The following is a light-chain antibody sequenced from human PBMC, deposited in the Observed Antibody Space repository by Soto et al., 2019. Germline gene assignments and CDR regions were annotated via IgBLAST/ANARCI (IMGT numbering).Light chain of an antibody. Sequence: DIQMTQSPPTRPPSVEDRVTITARAGKLFIIWLAWYHQKPGKAPKLLIYDASNLESGVPSRFSGSGSGTEFTLTISSLQPEDFGIYYCQQYENYWTFGQGTKVEIK. V-gene: IGKV1-5*01. CDR2: DAS. CDR1: KLFIIW. CDR3: QQYENYWT. J-gene: IGKJ1*01.